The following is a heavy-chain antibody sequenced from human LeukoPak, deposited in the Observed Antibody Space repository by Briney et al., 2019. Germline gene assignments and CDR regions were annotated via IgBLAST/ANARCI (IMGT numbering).Heavy chain of an antibody. D-gene: IGHD3-3*01. CDR1: GFTLSSYT. Sequence: GRSLRLSCAASGFTLSSYTMNWVRQAPGKGLEWVGFIRSKAYGGTTEYAASVKGRFTISRDDSKSIAYLQMNSLKTEDTAVYYCTREARITIFGVGGGGSYFDYWGQGTLVTVSS. J-gene: IGHJ4*02. V-gene: IGHV3-49*04. CDR2: IRSKAYGGTT. CDR3: TREARITIFGVGGGGSYFDY.